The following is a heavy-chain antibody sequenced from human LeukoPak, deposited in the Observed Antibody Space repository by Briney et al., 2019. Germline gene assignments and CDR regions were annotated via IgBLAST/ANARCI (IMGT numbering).Heavy chain of an antibody. Sequence: SETLSLTCTVSGGSISSGGYYWSWIRQPAGKGLEWIGRIYTSGSTNYNPSLKSRVTVSVDTSKNQFSLKLSSVTAADTAVYYCARDLSSVAARWGQGTLVTVSS. D-gene: IGHD6-6*01. J-gene: IGHJ4*02. CDR3: ARDLSSVAAR. V-gene: IGHV4-61*02. CDR1: GGSISSGGYY. CDR2: IYTSGST.